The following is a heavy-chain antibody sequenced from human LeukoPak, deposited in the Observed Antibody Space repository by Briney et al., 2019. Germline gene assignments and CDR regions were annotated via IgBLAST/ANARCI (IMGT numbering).Heavy chain of an antibody. CDR2: ISAYNGNT. Sequence: ASVKVSFKASGYTFTSYGISWVRQAPGQGLEWMGWISAYNGNTNYAQKLQGRVTMTTDTSTSTAYMELRSLRSDDTAVYYCATALSHYYDSSGYYYLHYWGQGTLVTVSS. CDR3: ATALSHYYDSSGYYYLHY. J-gene: IGHJ4*02. V-gene: IGHV1-18*01. CDR1: GYTFTSYG. D-gene: IGHD3-22*01.